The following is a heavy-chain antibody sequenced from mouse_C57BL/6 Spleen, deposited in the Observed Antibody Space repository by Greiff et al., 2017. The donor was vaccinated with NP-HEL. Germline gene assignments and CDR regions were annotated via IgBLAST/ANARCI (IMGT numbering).Heavy chain of an antibody. D-gene: IGHD1-1*01. CDR1: GYTFTSYW. V-gene: IGHV1-69*01. Sequence: QVQLQQPGAELVMPGASVKLSCKASGYTFTSYWMHWVKQRPGQGLEWIGEIDPSDSYTNYNQKFKGKSTLTVDKSSSTAYMQLSSLTSEDSAVYYCARRYGSPYYAMDYWGQGTSVTVSS. CDR3: ARRYGSPYYAMDY. J-gene: IGHJ4*01. CDR2: IDPSDSYT.